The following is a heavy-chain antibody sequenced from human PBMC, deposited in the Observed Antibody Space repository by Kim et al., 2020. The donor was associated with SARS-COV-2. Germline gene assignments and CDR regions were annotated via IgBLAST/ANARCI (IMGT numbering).Heavy chain of an antibody. CDR3: AREFPYTMIAKADAFDI. D-gene: IGHD3-22*01. J-gene: IGHJ3*02. V-gene: IGHV4-59*01. Sequence: SETLSLTCIVSGGSISSYYWSWIRQPPGKGLEWIGYIYYSGSTNYNPSRKSRVTIPVDTSKNQFSLKLSSVTAADTAVYYCAREFPYTMIAKADAFDIWGQGTMVTVSS. CDR2: IYYSGST. CDR1: GGSISSYY.